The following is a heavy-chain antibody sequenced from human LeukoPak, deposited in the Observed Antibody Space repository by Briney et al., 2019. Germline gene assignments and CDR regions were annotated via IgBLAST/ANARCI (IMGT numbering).Heavy chain of an antibody. CDR2: IQYDGSDK. CDR1: GFTFTNCG. Sequence: GGSLRLSCAASGFTFTNCGMHWVRQAPGKGLEWVAFIQYDGSDKYYADSVKGRFAISRDNSKNTLYLQMNSLRADDTAVYYCARDSSRGGSIDYWGQGILVTVTS. V-gene: IGHV3-30*02. CDR3: ARDSSRGGSIDY. J-gene: IGHJ4*02. D-gene: IGHD3-16*01.